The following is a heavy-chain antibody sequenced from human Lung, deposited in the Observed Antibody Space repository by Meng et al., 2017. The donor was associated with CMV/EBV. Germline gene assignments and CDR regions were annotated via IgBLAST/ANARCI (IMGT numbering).Heavy chain of an antibody. J-gene: IGHJ6*02. CDR1: GFIVSDNY. V-gene: IGHV3-53*01. CDR2: IYSNENT. D-gene: IGHD6-6*01. CDR3: AREQGYFSSKHYYYHLDV. Sequence: GESXKISCAASGFIVSDNYMNWVRQAPGKGLEWISIIYSNENTYYADSVKGRFTISRDNSKNTLYLQMNSLRAEDTAVYYCAREQGYFSSKHYYYHLDVWGQGTTVTVSS.